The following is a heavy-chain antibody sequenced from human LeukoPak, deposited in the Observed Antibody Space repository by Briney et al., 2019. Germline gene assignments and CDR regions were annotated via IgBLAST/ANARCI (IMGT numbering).Heavy chain of an antibody. CDR2: IYTSGST. V-gene: IGHV4-61*02. CDR3: AHSDLAWQGLGAFDI. Sequence: SETLSLTCTVSGGSISSGSYYWSWIRQPAGKGLEWIGRIYTSGSTNYNPSLKSRVTISVDTSKNQFSLKLSSVTAADTAVYYCAHSDLAWQGLGAFDIWGQGTMVTVSS. D-gene: IGHD2-21*01. CDR1: GGSISSGSYY. J-gene: IGHJ3*02.